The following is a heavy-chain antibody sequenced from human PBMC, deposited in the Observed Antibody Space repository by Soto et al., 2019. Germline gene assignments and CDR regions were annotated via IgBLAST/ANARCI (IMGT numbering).Heavy chain of an antibody. D-gene: IGHD3-3*01. J-gene: IGHJ6*02. Sequence: SETLSLTCTVSGGSVNDYYWSWIRQPAGRGLEWMGRVYNTGNTNHNTSLKSRVTTSVDKSKNQFSLKLSSVTAADTAVYCCARVRFLEWSRAGYYYGMDVWGQGTTVTVSS. CDR1: GGSVNDYY. CDR2: VYNTGNT. CDR3: ARVRFLEWSRAGYYYGMDV. V-gene: IGHV4-4*07.